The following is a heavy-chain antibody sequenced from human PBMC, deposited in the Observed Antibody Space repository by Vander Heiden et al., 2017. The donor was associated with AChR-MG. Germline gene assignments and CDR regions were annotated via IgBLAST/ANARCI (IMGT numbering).Heavy chain of an antibody. D-gene: IGHD1-26*01. CDR1: GFTFDDYA. J-gene: IGHJ4*02. CDR3: AKDIGPYVMGATTLDY. V-gene: IGHV3-9*01. CDR2: ISWNSGSI. Sequence: EVQLVESGGGLVQPGRSLRLSCAASGFTFDDYAMHWVRQAPGKGLEWVSGISWNSGSIGYADSVKGRFTISRDNAKNSLYLQMNSLRAEDTALYYCAKDIGPYVMGATTLDYWGQGTLVTVSS.